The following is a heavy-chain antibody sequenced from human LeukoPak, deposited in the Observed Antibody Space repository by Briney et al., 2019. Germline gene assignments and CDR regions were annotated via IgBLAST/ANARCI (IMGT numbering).Heavy chain of an antibody. D-gene: IGHD3-16*01. CDR1: GYTFSSYD. CDR3: ARGVDRGVDY. V-gene: IGHV1-8*01. CDR2: MSPNSGNT. J-gene: IGHJ4*02. Sequence: ASVKVSCKGSGYTFSSYDINWVRQATGQGLEWMGWMSPNSGNTDYAQKFQGRVTMTRDTSISTAYMELSSLREEDTAVYCCARGVDRGVDYWGQGTLVTVSS.